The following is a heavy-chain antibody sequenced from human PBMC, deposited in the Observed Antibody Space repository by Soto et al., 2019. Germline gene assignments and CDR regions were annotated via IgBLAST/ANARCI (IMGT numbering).Heavy chain of an antibody. CDR2: IYYSGST. Sequence: SSETLSLTCTVSGGSISSGDYYWSWIRQPPGKGLEWIGYIYYSGSTYYNPSLKSRVTISVDTSKNQFSLKLSSVTAADTAVYYCARARPRGMDVWGQGTTATVPS. J-gene: IGHJ6*02. CDR3: ARARPRGMDV. CDR1: GGSISSGDYY. V-gene: IGHV4-30-4*01.